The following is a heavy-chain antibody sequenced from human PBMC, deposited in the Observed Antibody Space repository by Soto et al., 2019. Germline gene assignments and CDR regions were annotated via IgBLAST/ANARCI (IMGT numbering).Heavy chain of an antibody. V-gene: IGHV1-3*01. CDR1: GYTFTSYA. D-gene: IGHD3-3*01. CDR2: INAGNGNT. CDR3: ARDRGIYDFWSGYYTGFYGMDV. J-gene: IGHJ6*02. Sequence: ASVKVSCKASGYTFTSYAVHWVRQAPGQRLEWMGWINAGNGNTKYSQKFQGRVTITRDTSASTAYMELSSLRSGDTAVYYCARDRGIYDFWSGYYTGFYGMDVWGQGTTVTVSS.